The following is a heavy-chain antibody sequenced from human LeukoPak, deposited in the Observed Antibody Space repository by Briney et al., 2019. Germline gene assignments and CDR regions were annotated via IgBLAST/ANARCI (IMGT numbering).Heavy chain of an antibody. CDR2: ISPSGSTI. CDR1: GFTFSSYE. V-gene: IGHV3-48*03. J-gene: IGHJ3*02. Sequence: GGSLRLSCATSGFTFSSYEMNWVRQAPGKRLEWVSYISPSGSTIYYTDSVKGRFTISTDNAKNSLYLQMNSLRAEDTAVYYCGRGGYCSGGTCYRFNAFDIWGQGTTVTVSS. D-gene: IGHD2-15*01. CDR3: GRGGYCSGGTCYRFNAFDI.